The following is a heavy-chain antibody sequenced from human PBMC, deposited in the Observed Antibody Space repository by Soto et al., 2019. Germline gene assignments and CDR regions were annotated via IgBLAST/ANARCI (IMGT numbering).Heavy chain of an antibody. Sequence: SETLSLTCIVSGGSVRSGSYYWTWIRQPPGKGLEWIGYIYQSGTTNYNASLKSRVTISIDTSKNQFFLKLNSVTAADTAVYYCARDSSGRHDYWGQGTLVTVSS. CDR2: IYQSGTT. J-gene: IGHJ4*02. D-gene: IGHD3-22*01. V-gene: IGHV4-61*01. CDR3: ARDSSGRHDY. CDR1: GGSVRSGSYY.